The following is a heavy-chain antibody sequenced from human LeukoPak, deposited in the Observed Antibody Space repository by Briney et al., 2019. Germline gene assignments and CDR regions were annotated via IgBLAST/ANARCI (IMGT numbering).Heavy chain of an antibody. CDR1: GFTFSSYS. CDR2: ISSSRSTI. V-gene: IGHV3-48*01. CDR3: ARARIAALGYFDY. D-gene: IGHD6-13*01. Sequence: GGSLRLSCAASGFTFSSYSMNWVRQAPGKGLEWVSYISSSRSTIYYADSVKGRFTISRDNAKNSLYLQMNSLRAEDTAVYYCARARIAALGYFDYWGQGTLVTVSS. J-gene: IGHJ4*02.